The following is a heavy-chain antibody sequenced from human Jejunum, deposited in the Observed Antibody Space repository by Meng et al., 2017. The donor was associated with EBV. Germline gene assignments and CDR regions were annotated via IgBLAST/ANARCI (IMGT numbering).Heavy chain of an antibody. V-gene: IGHV4-4*02. Sequence: VRIQESGPGLVKPSGTLSLTCAVSGDSTSSSHWWSWVRQPPGKGLEWIGEMHPGGSTNYNPSLKSRVTISVDNSKNQFSLKLTSVTAADTAVYYCAKSNDYSLNSWGQGTLVTVSS. CDR2: MHPGGST. CDR1: GDSTSSSHW. D-gene: IGHD4-11*01. J-gene: IGHJ4*02. CDR3: AKSNDYSLNS.